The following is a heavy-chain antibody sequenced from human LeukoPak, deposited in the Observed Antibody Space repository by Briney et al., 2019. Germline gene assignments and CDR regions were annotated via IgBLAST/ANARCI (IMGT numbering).Heavy chain of an antibody. CDR2: IKQDGSEK. D-gene: IGHD3/OR15-3a*01. Sequence: GGSLRLSCAASGFNFSSYWMSWVRQAPGKGLEWVANIKQDGSEKYYVDSVKGRFTISRDNAKNSLYLQMNSLRAEDTAVYYCARGFGRPWGQGTLVTVSS. J-gene: IGHJ4*02. CDR3: ARGFGRP. V-gene: IGHV3-7*01. CDR1: GFNFSSYW.